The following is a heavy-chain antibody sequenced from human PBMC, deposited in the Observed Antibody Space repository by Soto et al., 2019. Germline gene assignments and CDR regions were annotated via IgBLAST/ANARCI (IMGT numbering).Heavy chain of an antibody. J-gene: IGHJ5*02. V-gene: IGHV2-5*02. Sequence: QITLKESGPTLVKPTQTLTLTCTFSGFSLSTSGVNVGWIRQPPGKALEWLALIYWDDDKLYSPSLKTRLTXXXXXXXXXXXXXXXXXXXXXXXXXXXADRPGASYSERFDAWGQGTLVTVSS. CDR2: IYWDDDK. CDR3: ADRPGASYSERFDA. D-gene: IGHD1-26*01. CDR1: GFSLSTSGVN.